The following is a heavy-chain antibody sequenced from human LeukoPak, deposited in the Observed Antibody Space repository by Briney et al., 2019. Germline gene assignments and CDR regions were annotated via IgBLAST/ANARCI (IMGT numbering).Heavy chain of an antibody. D-gene: IGHD3-22*01. CDR1: GFPFSTYG. CDR2: IYSGGST. J-gene: IGHJ4*02. Sequence: PGGSLRLSCAASGFPFSTYGMSWVRQAPGKGLEWVSVIYSGGSTYYADSVKGRFTISRDNSKNTLYLQMNSLRAEDTAVYYCVGPGRNYDSSGYFDYWGQGTLVTVSS. V-gene: IGHV3-53*01. CDR3: VGPGRNYDSSGYFDY.